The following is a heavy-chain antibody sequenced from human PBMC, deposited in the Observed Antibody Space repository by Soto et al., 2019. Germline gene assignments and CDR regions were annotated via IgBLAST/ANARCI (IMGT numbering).Heavy chain of an antibody. CDR2: IWHDGSKK. Sequence: WWSLRLSCRASVFICIDYGMQWVRQAPGKGLKWLAFIWHDGSKKYYADSLKGRFTISRDNSKNTMYLQMSSPTVEDTAVYYCASQAFDYWGQGTLVTVSS. V-gene: IGHV3-33*01. CDR3: ASQAFDY. CDR1: VFICIDYG. J-gene: IGHJ4*02.